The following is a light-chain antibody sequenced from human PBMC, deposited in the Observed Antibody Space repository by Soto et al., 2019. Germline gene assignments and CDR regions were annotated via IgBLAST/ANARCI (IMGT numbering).Light chain of an antibody. V-gene: IGKV1-5*03. J-gene: IGKJ1*01. CDR3: QQYKSYWT. CDR1: QNIINY. Sequence: DIQMTQSPSTLSASIGDRVTITCRASQNIINYLAWYQQKPGKAPKILIYKASNLQSGFPSRFSGSGSGTEFTLTISSLQPDDFATYFCQQYKSYWTFGQGTKVDIK. CDR2: KAS.